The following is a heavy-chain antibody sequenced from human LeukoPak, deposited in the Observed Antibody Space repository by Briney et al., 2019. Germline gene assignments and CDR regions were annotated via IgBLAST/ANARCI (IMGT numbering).Heavy chain of an antibody. Sequence: GGSLRLSCAASGFTFSSYSMNWVRQAPGKGLEWVSSISSSSSYIYYADPVKGRFTISRDNAKNSLYLQMNSLRAEDTAVYYCARDNLGQNDYWGQGTLVTVSS. D-gene: IGHD1-1*01. CDR3: ARDNLGQNDY. J-gene: IGHJ4*02. CDR2: ISSSSSYI. CDR1: GFTFSSYS. V-gene: IGHV3-21*01.